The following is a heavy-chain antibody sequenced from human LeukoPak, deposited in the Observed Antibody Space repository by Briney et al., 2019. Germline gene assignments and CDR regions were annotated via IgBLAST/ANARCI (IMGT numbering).Heavy chain of an antibody. D-gene: IGHD3-10*01. CDR2: SYYTGST. Sequence: TSETLSLTCTVSGGSISSSSYYWGWIRRPPGKGLEWIGISYYTGSTYYNPSLRSRIDISVDTSKNQFSLKLRSVSAADTAVYYCARSYKYGYSDYWGQGTLVTVSS. V-gene: IGHV4-39*07. CDR3: ARSYKYGYSDY. CDR1: GGSISSSSYY. J-gene: IGHJ4*02.